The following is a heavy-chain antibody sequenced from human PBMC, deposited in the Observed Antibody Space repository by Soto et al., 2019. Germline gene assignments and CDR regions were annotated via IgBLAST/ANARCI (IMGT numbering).Heavy chain of an antibody. CDR2: IYHSGST. V-gene: IGHV4-30-2*01. CDR3: ARHRGYSGYDLGPYYFDY. J-gene: IGHJ4*02. Sequence: SETLSLTCAVSGGSISSGGYSWSWIRQPPGKGLEWIGYIYHSGSTYYNPSLKSRVTISVDRSKNQFSLKLSSVTAADTAVYYCARHRGYSGYDLGPYYFDYWGQGALVTVSS. D-gene: IGHD5-12*01. CDR1: GGSISSGGYS.